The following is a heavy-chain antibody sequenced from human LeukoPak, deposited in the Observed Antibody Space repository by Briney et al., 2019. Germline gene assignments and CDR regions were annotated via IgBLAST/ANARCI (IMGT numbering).Heavy chain of an antibody. CDR2: IIPIFGTA. V-gene: IGHV1-69*13. Sequence: SVKVSCKASGYTFTSYGISWVRQAPGQGLEWMGGIIPIFGTANYAQKFQGRVTITADESTSTAYMELSSLRSEDTAAYYCAREKYSYGLHYFDYWGQGTLVTVSS. CDR3: AREKYSYGLHYFDY. J-gene: IGHJ4*02. D-gene: IGHD5-18*01. CDR1: GYTFTSYG.